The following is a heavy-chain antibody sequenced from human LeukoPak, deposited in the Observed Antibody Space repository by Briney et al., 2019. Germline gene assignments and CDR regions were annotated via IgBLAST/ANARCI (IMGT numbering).Heavy chain of an antibody. CDR1: GGSISSYY. CDR3: ARDDKGGGGYDLGYYYYYMDV. D-gene: IGHD5-12*01. Sequence: SETVSLTCTVSGGSISSYYWSWIRQPPGKGLEWIGYISYSGSTNYNPSLKSRVTISVDTSKNQFSLKLSSVTAADTAVYYCARDDKGGGGYDLGYYYYYMDVWGKGTTVTISS. J-gene: IGHJ6*03. CDR2: ISYSGST. V-gene: IGHV4-59*01.